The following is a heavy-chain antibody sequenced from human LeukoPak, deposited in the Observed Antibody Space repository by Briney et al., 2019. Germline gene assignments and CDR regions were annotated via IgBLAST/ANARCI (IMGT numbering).Heavy chain of an antibody. D-gene: IGHD2-2*02. J-gene: IGHJ4*02. CDR3: AKAPPRYTTRWPIDY. CDR2: ISYDGSNK. Sequence: PGGSLRLSCAASGFTFSSYAMHWVRQAPGKGLEWVAVISYDGSNKYYADSVKGRFTISRDNSKSTLYVQMNSLRADDTAVYYCAKAPPRYTTRWPIDYRGQGILVNGFS. V-gene: IGHV3-30*04. CDR1: GFTFSSYA.